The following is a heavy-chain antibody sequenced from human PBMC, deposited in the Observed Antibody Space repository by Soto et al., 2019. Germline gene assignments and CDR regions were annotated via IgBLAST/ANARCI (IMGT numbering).Heavy chain of an antibody. CDR1: PFNCSGSS. D-gene: IGHD3-3*01. V-gene: IGHV3-23*01. Sequence: GGSLRLSCAAAPFNCSGSSMSWVRQAPGKGLHWVSGISRTGGRTFYTDPVKGRFTICRANSDNTQHLQMNRLSAENTVLYYCAPYDSWRFDFRGQGIVVTVSS. CDR2: ISRTGGRT. J-gene: IGHJ5*01. CDR3: APYDSWRFDF.